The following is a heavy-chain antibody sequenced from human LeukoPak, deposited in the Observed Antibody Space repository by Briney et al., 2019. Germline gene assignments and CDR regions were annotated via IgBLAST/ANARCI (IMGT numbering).Heavy chain of an antibody. V-gene: IGHV7-4-1*02. D-gene: IGHD7-27*01. Sequence: ASVTVFCKASGYTFNGYYIHWVGQAPGQGLEWMGWNNTNTGKPTYAQGFTGRLVFSLDTSVSTAYLQISSLKAEDTAVYYCARERGDRDTFDIWGQGTMVTVSS. CDR1: GYTFNGYY. CDR3: ARERGDRDTFDI. J-gene: IGHJ3*02. CDR2: NNTNTGKP.